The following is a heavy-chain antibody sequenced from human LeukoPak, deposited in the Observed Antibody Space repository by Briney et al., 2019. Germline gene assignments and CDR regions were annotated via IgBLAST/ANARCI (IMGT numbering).Heavy chain of an antibody. V-gene: IGHV1-2*06. CDR1: GYTFTGYY. CDR2: INPNSGDT. Sequence: ASVKVSCKASGYTFTGYYMHWVRQAPGQGLEWMGRINPNSGDTNYAQKLQGRVTMTTDTSTSTAYMELRSLRSDDTAVYYCARLAGIVDYWGQGTLVTVSS. CDR3: ARLAGIVDY. D-gene: IGHD1-26*01. J-gene: IGHJ4*02.